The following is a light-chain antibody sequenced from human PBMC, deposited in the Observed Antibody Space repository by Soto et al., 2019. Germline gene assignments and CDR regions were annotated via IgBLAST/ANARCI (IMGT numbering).Light chain of an antibody. V-gene: IGKV4-1*01. Sequence: DIVMTQSPDSLAVSLGERATINCKSSQSVLYSSNNKNYLAWYQQKPGQPPKLLIYWASTRESGVPDRFSGSGSGTDFTRTISSLLAEDVAVYYCQQYYSTPYTFGQGTKLEIK. CDR2: WAS. J-gene: IGKJ2*01. CDR1: QSVLYSSNNKNY. CDR3: QQYYSTPYT.